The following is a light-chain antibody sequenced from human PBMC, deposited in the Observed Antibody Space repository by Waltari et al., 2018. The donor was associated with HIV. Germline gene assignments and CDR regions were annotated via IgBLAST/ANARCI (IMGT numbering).Light chain of an antibody. Sequence: DIQLTQSPSFLPASVGARVNITCRASLAVGRHLAWYQQIPGKAPKLLIYSVSTLQSGVPSRFSGNASGTDFTLTINGLQPEDFVTYYCQQLNRNFALTFGGGTKVEI. J-gene: IGKJ4*01. CDR3: QQLNRNFALT. V-gene: IGKV1-9*01. CDR2: SVS. CDR1: LAVGRH.